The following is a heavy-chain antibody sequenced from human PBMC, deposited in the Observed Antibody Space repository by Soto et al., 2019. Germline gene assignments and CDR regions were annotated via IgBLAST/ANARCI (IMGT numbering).Heavy chain of an antibody. CDR3: ARYCSSNSCYELMGYYYGMDV. Sequence: PSETLCLTCAVYGGSFSGYYWSWIRQPPGKGLEWIGEINHSGSTNYNPSLKSRVTISVDTSKNQFSLKLSSVTAADTAVYYCARYCSSNSCYELMGYYYGMDVWGQGTTVTVSS. D-gene: IGHD2-2*01. CDR2: INHSGST. CDR1: GGSFSGYY. J-gene: IGHJ6*02. V-gene: IGHV4-34*01.